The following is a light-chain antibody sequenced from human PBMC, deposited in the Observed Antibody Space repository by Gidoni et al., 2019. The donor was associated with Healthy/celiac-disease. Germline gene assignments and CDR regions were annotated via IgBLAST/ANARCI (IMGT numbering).Light chain of an antibody. CDR3: QQRSNWPT. V-gene: IGKV3-11*01. Sequence: EIVLTQSPATLSLSPGERATLSCRASQSVSSYLAWYQQKPGQAPRLLLYDASNRATGIPARFSGSGSGTDFTLTSSSLEPEDFAGYYCQQRSNWPTFGGGTKVEIK. CDR2: DAS. CDR1: QSVSSY. J-gene: IGKJ4*01.